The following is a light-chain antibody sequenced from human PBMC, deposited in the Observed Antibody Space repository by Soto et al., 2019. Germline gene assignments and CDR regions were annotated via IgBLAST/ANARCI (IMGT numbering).Light chain of an antibody. CDR1: TSNIGAPYD. Sequence: QSVLTQPPSVSGAPGQRVSISCTGSTSNIGAPYDVHWYQHLPGTTPKLLIYGDNNRPSGVPDRFSGSKSGTSASLAITRLQAEDEADYYCQSYDISLHNYVCGTGPKVAVL. CDR2: GDN. J-gene: IGLJ1*01. CDR3: QSYDISLHNYV. V-gene: IGLV1-40*01.